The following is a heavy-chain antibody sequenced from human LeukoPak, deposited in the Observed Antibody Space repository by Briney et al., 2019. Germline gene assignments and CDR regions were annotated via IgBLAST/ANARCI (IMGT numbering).Heavy chain of an antibody. CDR1: GYSFTSYW. D-gene: IGHD3-10*01. J-gene: IGHJ5*02. CDR2: TYPGDSDT. CDR3: ARCPGIRGSNWFDP. Sequence: PGESLKISCKGSGYSFTSYWIGWVRHMPGKGLECMGITYPGDSDTRYSPSFQGQVTISADKSISTAYLQWSSLKASDTAMYYCARCPGIRGSNWFDPWGQGTLVTVSS. V-gene: IGHV5-51*01.